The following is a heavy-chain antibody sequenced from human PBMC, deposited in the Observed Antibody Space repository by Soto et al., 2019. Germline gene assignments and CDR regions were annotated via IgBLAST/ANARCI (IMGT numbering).Heavy chain of an antibody. CDR1: GFTFSSYG. CDR3: AKEGYVYGSYSRHFDY. Sequence: GGSLRLSCAASGFTFSSYGMHWVRQAPGKGLEWVAVISYDGSNKYYADSVKGRFTISRDNSKNTLYLQMNSLRAEDTAVYYCAKEGYVYGSYSRHFDYWGQGTLVTVSS. V-gene: IGHV3-30*18. D-gene: IGHD1-26*01. J-gene: IGHJ4*02. CDR2: ISYDGSNK.